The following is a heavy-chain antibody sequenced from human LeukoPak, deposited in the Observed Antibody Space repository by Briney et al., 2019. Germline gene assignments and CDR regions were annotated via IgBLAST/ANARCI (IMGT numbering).Heavy chain of an antibody. J-gene: IGHJ4*02. CDR3: ARTAGYCSSTSCLHFDY. CDR2: IYHSGST. D-gene: IGHD2-2*01. CDR1: GGSISSGGYS. V-gene: IGHV4-30-2*01. Sequence: SETLSPTCAVSGGSISSGGYSWSWIRQPPGKGLEWIGYIYHSGSTYYNPSLKSRVTISVDRSKNQFSLKLSSVTAADTAVYYCARTAGYCSSTSCLHFDYWGQGTLVTVSS.